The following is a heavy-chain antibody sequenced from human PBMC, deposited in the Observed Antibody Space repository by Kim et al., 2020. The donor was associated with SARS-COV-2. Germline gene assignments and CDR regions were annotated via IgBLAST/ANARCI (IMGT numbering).Heavy chain of an antibody. D-gene: IGHD6-13*01. CDR2: IYYSGST. V-gene: IGHV4-31*03. Sequence: SETLSLTCTVSGGSISSGGYYWSWIRQHPGKGLEWIGYIYYSGSTYYNPSLKSRVTISVDTSKNQFSLKLSSVTAADTAVYYCARGGYQYSSSWYTNNYYYYGMDVWGQGTTVTVSS. CDR3: ARGGYQYSSSWYTNNYYYYGMDV. CDR1: GGSISSGGYY. J-gene: IGHJ6*02.